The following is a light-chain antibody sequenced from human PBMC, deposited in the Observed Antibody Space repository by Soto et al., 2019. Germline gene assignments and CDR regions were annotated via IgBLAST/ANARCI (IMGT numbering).Light chain of an antibody. Sequence: DIQMTQSPSTLSASVGDRVTITCRASQSIGTWLAWYQHKPGKAPKLLISDASTLNGGVPSRFSGSGSGTEFTLTISSLQPDDLATFYCQHYNTHSRTFGQGTKVEV. CDR1: QSIGTW. CDR3: QHYNTHSRT. V-gene: IGKV1-5*01. CDR2: DAS. J-gene: IGKJ1*01.